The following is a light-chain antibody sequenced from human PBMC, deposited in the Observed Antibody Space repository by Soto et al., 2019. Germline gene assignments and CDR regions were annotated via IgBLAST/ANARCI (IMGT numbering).Light chain of an antibody. V-gene: IGLV2-11*01. CDR1: SSDVGGYNY. Sequence: QSVLTQPRSGSGSPGQSVTICCTGTSSDVGGYNYVSWYQQHPGKAPKLMIYDVSKRPPGVPDRFSGSKSGNTASLTISGLQAEDEADYYCCSYAGSYTHVFGTGTKLTVL. CDR3: CSYAGSYTHV. CDR2: DVS. J-gene: IGLJ1*01.